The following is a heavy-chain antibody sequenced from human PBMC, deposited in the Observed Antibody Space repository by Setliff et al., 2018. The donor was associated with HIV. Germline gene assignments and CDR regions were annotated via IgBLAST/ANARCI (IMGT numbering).Heavy chain of an antibody. CDR3: ARDTWYYSAKHLDV. V-gene: IGHV3-33*01. D-gene: IGHD3-10*01. Sequence: GSLRLSCAASGFTFSSHGMRWVRRAPGKGLECVASIWYDGSKKYYADSVKGRFTISRDNSENTLYLEMNNLRAEDTAVYYCARDTWYYSAKHLDVWGKGTTVTVSS. J-gene: IGHJ6*04. CDR2: IWYDGSKK. CDR1: GFTFSSHG.